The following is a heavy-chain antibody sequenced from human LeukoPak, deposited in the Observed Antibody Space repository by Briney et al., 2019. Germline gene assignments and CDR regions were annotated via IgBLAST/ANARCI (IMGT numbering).Heavy chain of an antibody. Sequence: SETLSLTCTVSGGSISSSSYYWGWIRQPPGKGLEWIGSIYYSGSTYYNPSLKSRVTISVDTSKNQFSLKLSSVTAADTAMYYCARGPAGIAAAKNWFDPWGQGTLVTVSS. CDR3: ARGPAGIAAAKNWFDP. V-gene: IGHV4-39*07. J-gene: IGHJ5*02. CDR2: IYYSGST. D-gene: IGHD6-13*01. CDR1: GGSISSSSYY.